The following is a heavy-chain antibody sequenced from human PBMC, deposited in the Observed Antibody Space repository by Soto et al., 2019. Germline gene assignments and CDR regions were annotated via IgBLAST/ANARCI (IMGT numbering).Heavy chain of an antibody. Sequence: SQTLSLTCAISGDSVSGNIAAWNWIRQSPSRGLEWLGRTYYRSRWYNDYAVSVKSRITVTPDTSKNQFSLHLNSVTPEDTAVYYCATEFPYYVSSDSYLDYWGQGALVTVSS. V-gene: IGHV6-1*01. CDR1: GDSVSGNIAA. D-gene: IGHD3-16*01. CDR2: TYYRSRWYN. J-gene: IGHJ4*02. CDR3: ATEFPYYVSSDSYLDY.